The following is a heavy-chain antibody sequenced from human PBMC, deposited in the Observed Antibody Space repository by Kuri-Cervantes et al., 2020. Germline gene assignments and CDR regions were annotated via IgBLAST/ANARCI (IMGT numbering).Heavy chain of an antibody. CDR1: GFTFDDYA. D-gene: IGHD6-13*01. Sequence: SLKISCAASGFTFDDYAMHWVRQAPGKGLEWVSGISWNSGSIGYADSVKGRFTISRDNAKNTLYLQMNSLRAEDTAVYYCARTPRYSSSYFDYWGQGTLVTVSS. CDR3: ARTPRYSSSYFDY. V-gene: IGHV3-9*01. CDR2: ISWNSGSI. J-gene: IGHJ4*02.